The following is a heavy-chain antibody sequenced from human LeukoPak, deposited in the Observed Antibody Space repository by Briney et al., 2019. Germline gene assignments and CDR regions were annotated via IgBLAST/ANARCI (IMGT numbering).Heavy chain of an antibody. CDR3: ARGRYSSTWANFDY. J-gene: IGHJ4*02. D-gene: IGHD6-13*01. V-gene: IGHV3-20*01. CDR1: GFKFDDYG. Sequence: GSLRLSCAASGFKFDDYGMSWVRQAPGKGLEWVSGINWNGGRTGYADSVKGRFTISRDNAKNSLYLQMNSLRAEDTALYLCARGRYSSTWANFDYWGQGTLVTVSS. CDR2: INWNGGRT.